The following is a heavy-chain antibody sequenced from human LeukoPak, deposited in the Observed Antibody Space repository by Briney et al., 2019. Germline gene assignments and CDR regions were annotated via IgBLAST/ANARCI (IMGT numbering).Heavy chain of an antibody. J-gene: IGHJ5*02. CDR2: ISAYNDNT. V-gene: IGHV1-18*01. D-gene: IGHD3-3*01. Sequence: ASVKVSCKASGYTFTSYAISWVRQAPGQGLEWMGCISAYNDNTNYAQKLQGRVTMTTDTSTSTAYMELRSLRSDDTAVYYCARNHRGVVLEDWFDPWGQGTLVTVSS. CDR1: GYTFTSYA. CDR3: ARNHRGVVLEDWFDP.